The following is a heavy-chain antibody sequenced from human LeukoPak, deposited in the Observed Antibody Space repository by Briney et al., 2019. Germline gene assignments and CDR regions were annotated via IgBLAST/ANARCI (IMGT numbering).Heavy chain of an antibody. Sequence: GGSLRLSCAASGFTFSTYAMSWVRQAPGKGLEWVSTINWNGGSTGYADSVKGRFTISRDNAKNSLYLQMNSLRAEDTALYYCARVSDISVAAYFDYWGQGTLVTVSS. J-gene: IGHJ4*02. CDR2: INWNGGST. CDR1: GFTFSTYA. D-gene: IGHD6-19*01. CDR3: ARVSDISVAAYFDY. V-gene: IGHV3-20*04.